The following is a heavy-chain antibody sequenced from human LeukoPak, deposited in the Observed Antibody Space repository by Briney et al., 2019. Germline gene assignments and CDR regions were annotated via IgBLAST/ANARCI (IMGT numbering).Heavy chain of an antibody. CDR3: AREEYFQDSNGYSYYFHS. Sequence: SETLSLTCTVSGGSIGWDYWSWIRQSAGKGLEWIGRIYKSGSTNYNPSFRSRVTMSVDTSKNQFSLNVTSVAAADTAVYYCAREEYFQDSNGYSYYFHSWGQGSLVTVSS. CDR2: IYKSGST. D-gene: IGHD3-22*01. J-gene: IGHJ4*02. CDR1: GGSIGWDY. V-gene: IGHV4-4*07.